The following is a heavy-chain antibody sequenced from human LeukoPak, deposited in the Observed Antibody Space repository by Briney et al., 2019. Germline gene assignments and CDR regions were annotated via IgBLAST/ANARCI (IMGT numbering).Heavy chain of an antibody. J-gene: IGHJ5*02. CDR1: GGSFSGYY. Sequence: PSETLSLTCAVYGGSFSGYYWSWIRQPPGKGLEWIGEINHSGSTNYNPSLKSRVTISVDTSKNQFSLKLSSVTAADTAVYYCARGRSLLIRWAYNWFDPWGQGTLVTVSS. CDR2: INHSGST. D-gene: IGHD4-23*01. V-gene: IGHV4-34*01. CDR3: ARGRSLLIRWAYNWFDP.